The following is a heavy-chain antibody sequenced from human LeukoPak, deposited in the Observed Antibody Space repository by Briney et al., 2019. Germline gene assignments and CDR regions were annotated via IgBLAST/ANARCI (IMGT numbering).Heavy chain of an antibody. V-gene: IGHV4-59*08. Sequence: SETLSLTCTVSGGSISSYYWSWIRQPPGKGLEWIGYIYYSGTTIYNPSLKSRVTISVDTSKNQFSLKLRSVTAADTAVYYCARHIDGYSFVFDYWGQGTLVTVSS. D-gene: IGHD5-18*01. CDR1: GGSISSYY. CDR2: IYYSGTT. J-gene: IGHJ4*02. CDR3: ARHIDGYSFVFDY.